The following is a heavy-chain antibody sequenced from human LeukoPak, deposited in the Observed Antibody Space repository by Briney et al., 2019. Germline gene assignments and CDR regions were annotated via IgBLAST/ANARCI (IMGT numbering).Heavy chain of an antibody. CDR1: GGSISSSSYY. J-gene: IGHJ4*02. D-gene: IGHD3-16*02. Sequence: PSETLSLTCTVSGGSISSSSYYWGWIRQPPGKGLEWIGSIYYSGSTYYNPSLKSRVTISVDTSKNQFSLKLSSVTAADTAVYYCARHDVIRYYDYVWGSYRPYFDYWGQGTLVTVSS. V-gene: IGHV4-39*01. CDR3: ARHDVIRYYDYVWGSYRPYFDY. CDR2: IYYSGST.